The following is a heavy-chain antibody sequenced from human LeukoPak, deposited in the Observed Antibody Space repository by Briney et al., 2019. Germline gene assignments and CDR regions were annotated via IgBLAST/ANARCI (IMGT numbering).Heavy chain of an antibody. CDR1: GFSFSDYD. D-gene: IGHD3-16*01. CDR3: GRAFPPLRTASAGDL. V-gene: IGHV3-21*01. Sequence: GGSLRLSCSASGFSFSDYDMNWFRQAPGKGLEWISSISGRSSHVYYGDSVKGRFSISRDNAMNLVFLKMNSLGVDDTAVYYCGRAFPPLRTASAGDLWGQGTLVTVSS. J-gene: IGHJ4*02. CDR2: ISGRSSHV.